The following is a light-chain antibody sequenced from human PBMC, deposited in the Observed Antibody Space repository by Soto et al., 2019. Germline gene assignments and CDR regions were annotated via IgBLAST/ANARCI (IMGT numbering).Light chain of an antibody. J-gene: IGLJ1*01. CDR1: KIGTKN. CDR3: QVWDSSSDHYV. CDR2: DDD. V-gene: IGLV3-21*02. Sequence: SYELSQPPSVSVAPGQTARITGGGHKIGTKNVHWFQQKPGQAPVLVVSDDDDRPSGIPERFSGSNSGNTATLTISRVEAGDEADYYCQVWDSSSDHYVFGTGTKVTVL.